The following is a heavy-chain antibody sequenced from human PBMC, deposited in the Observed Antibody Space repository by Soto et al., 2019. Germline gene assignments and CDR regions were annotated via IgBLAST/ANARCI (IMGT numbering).Heavy chain of an antibody. J-gene: IGHJ6*02. V-gene: IGHV4-34*01. CDR2: INHSGST. CDR1: GGSFSGYY. CDR3: ARGRIVVVPAARGFYYYYGMDV. D-gene: IGHD2-2*01. Sequence: PSETLSLTCAVYGGSFSGYYWSWIRQPPGKGLEWIGEINHSGSTNYNPSLKSRVTISVDTSKNQFSLKLSSATAADTAVYYCARGRIVVVPAARGFYYYYGMDVWGQGTTVTVSS.